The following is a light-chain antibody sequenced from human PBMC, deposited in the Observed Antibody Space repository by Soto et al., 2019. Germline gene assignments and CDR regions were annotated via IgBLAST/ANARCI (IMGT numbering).Light chain of an antibody. J-gene: IGKJ4*01. CDR1: QSISSW. CDR2: KAS. V-gene: IGKV1-5*03. CDR3: QQYNGYPLT. Sequence: DIQITQSHSTLSASLGDGMSIXCRASQSISSWLAWYQQKPGKAPKFLIYKASSLESGVPSRFSGSGSGTEFTLTISSLQPDDFAIYYCQQYNGYPLTFGGGTKVDIK.